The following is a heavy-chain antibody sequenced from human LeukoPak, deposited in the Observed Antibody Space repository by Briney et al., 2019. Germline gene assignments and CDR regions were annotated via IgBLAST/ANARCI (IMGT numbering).Heavy chain of an antibody. D-gene: IGHD3-9*01. CDR3: AKCILTGYYKGYMDV. CDR1: GFTFSNYA. Sequence: PGGSLRLSCAASGFTFSNYAMRWVRQAPGKGLEWVSGISGSGDSTYYADSVKGRFTISRDNSKNTLYLQMNSLRAEDTAVYYCAKCILTGYYKGYMDVWGKGTTVTISS. J-gene: IGHJ6*03. CDR2: ISGSGDST. V-gene: IGHV3-23*01.